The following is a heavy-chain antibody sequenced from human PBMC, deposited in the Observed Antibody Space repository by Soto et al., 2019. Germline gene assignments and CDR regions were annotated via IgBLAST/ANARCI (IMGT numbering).Heavy chain of an antibody. CDR2: ISGGGGST. CDR1: GFTFSSNA. Sequence: GGSLRLSCAASGFTFSSNAMSWVRQAPGKGLEWVSSISGGGGSTYYADSVEGRFTISRDSSKNTLYLQMNSLRAEVTAVYYCAKHDGSGYFYTGFDYWGQGTLVTVSS. CDR3: AKHDGSGYFYTGFDY. J-gene: IGHJ4*02. D-gene: IGHD3-22*01. V-gene: IGHV3-23*01.